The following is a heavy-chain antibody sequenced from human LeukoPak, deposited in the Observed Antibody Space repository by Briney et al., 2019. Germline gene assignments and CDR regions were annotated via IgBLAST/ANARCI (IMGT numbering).Heavy chain of an antibody. CDR3: ARGSIGAAGRLDY. Sequence: GGSLRLSCAASGFTVSSNYMSWVRQAPGKGLEWVSVIYSGGSTYYADSVKGRFTISRDNSKNTLNLQMNSLRAEDAAVYYCARGSIGAAGRLDYWGQGTLVTVSS. CDR1: GFTVSSNY. J-gene: IGHJ4*02. D-gene: IGHD6-13*01. CDR2: IYSGGST. V-gene: IGHV3-66*01.